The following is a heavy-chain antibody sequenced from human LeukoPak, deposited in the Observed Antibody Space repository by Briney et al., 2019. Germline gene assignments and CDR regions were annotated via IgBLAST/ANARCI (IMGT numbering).Heavy chain of an antibody. D-gene: IGHD3-22*01. CDR1: GGSFSGYY. CDR2: INHSGST. V-gene: IGHV4-34*01. J-gene: IGHJ4*02. CDR3: ARGRHPNYYDSSGYYPGGLDY. Sequence: SETLSLTCAVYGGSFSGYYWSWIRQPPGKGLEWIGEINHSGSTNYNPSLKSRVTISVDTSKNQFSLKLSSVTAADTAVYYCARGRHPNYYDSSGYYPGGLDYWGQGTLVTVSS.